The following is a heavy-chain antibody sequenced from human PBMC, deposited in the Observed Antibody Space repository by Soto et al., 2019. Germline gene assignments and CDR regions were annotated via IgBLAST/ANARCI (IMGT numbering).Heavy chain of an antibody. V-gene: IGHV4-30-4*01. CDR2: IYYSGST. Sequence: SETLSLTCTVSGGSISSGDYYWSWIRQPPGKGLEWIGYIYYSGSTYYNPSLKSRVTISVDTSKNQFSLKLSSVTAADTAVYYCALFFDLLTRYYIDYWGQGTLVNVVS. D-gene: IGHD3-9*01. CDR3: ALFFDLLTRYYIDY. CDR1: GGSISSGDYY. J-gene: IGHJ4*02.